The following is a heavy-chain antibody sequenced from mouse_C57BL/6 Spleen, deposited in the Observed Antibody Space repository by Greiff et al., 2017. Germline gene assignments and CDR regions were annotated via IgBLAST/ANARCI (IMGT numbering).Heavy chain of an antibody. CDR3: ARSQLRLRGDYFDY. CDR2: IYPGDGDT. CDR1: GYAFSSYW. D-gene: IGHD3-2*02. Sequence: QVHLKQSGAELVKPGASVKISCKASGYAFSSYWMNWVKQRPGKGLEWIGQIYPGDGDTNYNGKFKGKATLTADKSSSTAYMQLSSLTSEDSAVYFCARSQLRLRGDYFDYWGQGTTLTVSS. J-gene: IGHJ2*01. V-gene: IGHV1-80*01.